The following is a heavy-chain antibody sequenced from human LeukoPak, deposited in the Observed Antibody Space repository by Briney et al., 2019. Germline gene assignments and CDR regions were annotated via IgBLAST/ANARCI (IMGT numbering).Heavy chain of an antibody. V-gene: IGHV3-7*01. Sequence: GGSLRLSCVASGFTFSNYWMSWVRQAPGKGLEWVANIKQDGSEKYYVDSVKGRFSISRDNAKNSLFLEMNSLRAEDTAVYYCARIGYRSSSFDYWGQGTLVTVSS. CDR3: ARIGYRSSSFDY. D-gene: IGHD6-6*01. CDR1: GFTFSNYW. CDR2: IKQDGSEK. J-gene: IGHJ4*02.